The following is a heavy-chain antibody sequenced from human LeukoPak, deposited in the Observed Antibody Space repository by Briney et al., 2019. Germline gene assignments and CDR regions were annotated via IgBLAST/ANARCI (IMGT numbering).Heavy chain of an antibody. J-gene: IGHJ3*02. V-gene: IGHV4-30-4*08. CDR2: IYYSGST. D-gene: IGHD5-24*01. CDR3: ARDPGDGYNYGTAFDI. Sequence: SETLSLTCTVSGGSISSGDYYWSWIRQPPGKGLQWIGYIYYSGSTYYNPSLKSRVTISVDTSKNPFSLKLSSVTAADTAVYYCARDPGDGYNYGTAFDIWGQGTMVTVSS. CDR1: GGSISSGDYY.